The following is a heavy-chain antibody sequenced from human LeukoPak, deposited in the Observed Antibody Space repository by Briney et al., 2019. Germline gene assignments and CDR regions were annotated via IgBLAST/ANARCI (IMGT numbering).Heavy chain of an antibody. J-gene: IGHJ6*03. CDR1: GGSISTSAFY. CDR2: IYDSGNE. CDR3: ARQISDYYYYYMDV. V-gene: IGHV4-39*01. D-gene: IGHD2/OR15-2a*01. Sequence: PSETLSLTCTVSGGSISTSAFYWGWIRQPPGKGLEWLGSIYDSGNEFYNPSLKSRVTISADTSKNQFSLKLNSVTAADTAMYYCARQISDYYYYYMDVWGERITVTVS.